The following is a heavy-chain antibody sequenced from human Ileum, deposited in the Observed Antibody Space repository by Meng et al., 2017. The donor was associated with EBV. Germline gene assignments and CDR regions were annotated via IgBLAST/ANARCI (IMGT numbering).Heavy chain of an antibody. V-gene: IGHV1-8*01. Sequence: QGPVVQSGAEVKTPGASVKVSCKASGYTFTNYDISWVRQATGQGLEWMGWMNPKTGTAHYAQKFQGRVSMTRDTSITTAYMELSSLTSEDTAVYYCVRTLERGDYWGQGTLVTVSS. CDR3: VRTLERGDY. CDR2: MNPKTGTA. J-gene: IGHJ4*02. D-gene: IGHD5-24*01. CDR1: GYTFTNYD.